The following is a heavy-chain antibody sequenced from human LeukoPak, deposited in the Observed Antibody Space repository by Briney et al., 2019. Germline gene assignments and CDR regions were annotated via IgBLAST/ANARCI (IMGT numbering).Heavy chain of an antibody. J-gene: IGHJ4*02. Sequence: GGSLRLSCAASGFTFDDYAMHWVRQAPGKGLEWVSGISWNSGSIGYADSVKGRFTISRDNAKNSLYLQMNSLRAEDTALYYCANYCSSTSCYTGAFDIWGQGTLVTVSS. CDR3: ANYCSSTSCYTGAFDI. CDR2: ISWNSGSI. D-gene: IGHD2-2*01. V-gene: IGHV3-9*01. CDR1: GFTFDDYA.